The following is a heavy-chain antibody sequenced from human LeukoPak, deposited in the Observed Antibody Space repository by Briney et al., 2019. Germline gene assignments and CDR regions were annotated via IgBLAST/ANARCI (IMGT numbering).Heavy chain of an antibody. CDR1: GFAFDNCA. Sequence: GRSLRLSCAASGFAFDNCAMHWVRQAPGKGLDWVAGIIFDGRIEYYADSAKGRFTISRDNSRNTLYLQMNSLRAEDTAVYYCATDGYNFDYWGQGTLVTVSS. V-gene: IGHV3-30*04. J-gene: IGHJ4*02. D-gene: IGHD5-24*01. CDR2: IIFDGRIE. CDR3: ATDGYNFDY.